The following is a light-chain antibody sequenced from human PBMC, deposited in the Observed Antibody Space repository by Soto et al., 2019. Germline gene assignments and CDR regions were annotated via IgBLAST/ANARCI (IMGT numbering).Light chain of an antibody. J-gene: IGKJ2*01. CDR2: DAS. CDR1: QSISSW. Sequence: IQLTLSPSSLSAPVGDRVTITCRASQSISSWLAWYQQKPGKAPNLLIYDASSLEGGVPSRFSGGGSGTEFTLTISRLQPDDFATYFCQQDNCYSPTLGQGTKVDIK. CDR3: QQDNCYSPT. V-gene: IGKV1-5*01.